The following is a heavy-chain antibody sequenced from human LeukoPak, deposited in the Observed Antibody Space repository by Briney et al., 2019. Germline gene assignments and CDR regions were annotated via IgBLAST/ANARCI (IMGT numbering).Heavy chain of an antibody. Sequence: PGGSLRLSCAASGFTFTSYWMHWVRQAPGKGLVWLSRINSDGTITSYADSLEGRFTISRDNAKNTVYLQMNSLRAEDTAVYYCARPGDGFDYWGQGALVTVSS. V-gene: IGHV3-74*01. CDR1: GFTFTSYW. CDR2: INSDGTIT. CDR3: ARPGDGFDY. J-gene: IGHJ4*02.